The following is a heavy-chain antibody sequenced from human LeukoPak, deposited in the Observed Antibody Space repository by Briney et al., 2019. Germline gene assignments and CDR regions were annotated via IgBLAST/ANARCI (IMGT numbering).Heavy chain of an antibody. Sequence: GSLRLSCAASGFTFSSYSMSWVRQPPGKGLEWIGSIYYSGSTYYNPSLKSRITISLDTSKNQFSLKLTSVTAADTAVYYCASGDTVFGVAKYYFDYWGQGTLVTVSS. CDR2: IYYSGST. CDR1: GFTFSSYS. D-gene: IGHD3-3*01. V-gene: IGHV4-39*01. CDR3: ASGDTVFGVAKYYFDY. J-gene: IGHJ4*02.